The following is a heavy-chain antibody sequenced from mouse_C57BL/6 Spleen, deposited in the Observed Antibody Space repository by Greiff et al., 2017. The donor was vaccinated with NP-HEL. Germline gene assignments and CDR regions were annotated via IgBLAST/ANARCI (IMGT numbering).Heavy chain of an antibody. J-gene: IGHJ2*01. Sequence: QVQLQQPGAELVRPGSSVKLSCKASGYTFTSYWMDWVKQRPGQGLEWIGNIYPSDSETHCNQKFKDKATLTVDKSSSTAYMQLSSLTSEDSAVYYCARIYYYGSSPDYWGQGTTLTVSS. CDR3: ARIYYYGSSPDY. D-gene: IGHD1-1*01. CDR2: IYPSDSET. V-gene: IGHV1-61*01. CDR1: GYTFTSYW.